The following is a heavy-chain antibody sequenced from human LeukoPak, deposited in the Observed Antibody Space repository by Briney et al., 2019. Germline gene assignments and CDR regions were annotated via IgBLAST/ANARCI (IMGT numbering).Heavy chain of an antibody. CDR3: ARDDALGDNALDI. CDR1: GFTFSSYG. D-gene: IGHD3-16*01. Sequence: QPGGSLRLSCAASGFTFSSYGMHWVRQAPGKGLEWVAVILNDGSQEKYADSVKGRFTISRDNSKNTLFLQMNSLRAEDTAVYYCARDDALGDNALDIWGQGTNVTVSS. J-gene: IGHJ3*02. V-gene: IGHV3-33*01. CDR2: ILNDGSQE.